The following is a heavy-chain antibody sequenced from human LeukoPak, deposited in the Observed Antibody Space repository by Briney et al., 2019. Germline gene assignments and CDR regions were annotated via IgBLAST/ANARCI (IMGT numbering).Heavy chain of an antibody. Sequence: SETLSLTCTVSGGSISSYYWSWIRQPAGKGLEWIGRIYTSGSTNYNPSLKSRVTISVDTSKNQFSLKLSSVTAADTAVYYCASSVVVVPAAIGEDAFNIWGQGTMVTVSS. CDR3: ASSVVVVPAAIGEDAFNI. J-gene: IGHJ3*02. CDR1: GGSISSYY. CDR2: IYTSGST. V-gene: IGHV4-4*07. D-gene: IGHD2-2*01.